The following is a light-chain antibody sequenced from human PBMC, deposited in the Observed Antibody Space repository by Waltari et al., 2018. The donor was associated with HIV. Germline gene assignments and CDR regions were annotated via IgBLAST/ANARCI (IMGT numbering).Light chain of an antibody. CDR2: GVT. CDR3: SSYSITKNLL. Sequence: QSALTQPASVSGSPGQSITISCTATGGDIGVLESVYWYLQYPHKAPQLIIYGVTNRPFGVSSRFSGSKSGDTASLTISGLRTEDEAEYYCSSYSITKNLLFGGGTTLTVL. CDR1: GGDIGVLES. V-gene: IGLV2-14*01. J-gene: IGLJ2*01.